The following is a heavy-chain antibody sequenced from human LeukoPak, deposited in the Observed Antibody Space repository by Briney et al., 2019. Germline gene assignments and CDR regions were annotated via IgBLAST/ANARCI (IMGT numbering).Heavy chain of an antibody. Sequence: GGSLRLSCAASGFTFSSYAMSWVRQAPGKGLEWVSAISGSGGSTYYADSAKGRFTISRDNSKNTLYLQMNSLRAEDTAVYYCTYFGYSYGPFDYWGQGTLVTVSS. CDR1: GFTFSSYA. CDR2: ISGSGGST. CDR3: TYFGYSYGPFDY. V-gene: IGHV3-23*01. J-gene: IGHJ4*02. D-gene: IGHD5-18*01.